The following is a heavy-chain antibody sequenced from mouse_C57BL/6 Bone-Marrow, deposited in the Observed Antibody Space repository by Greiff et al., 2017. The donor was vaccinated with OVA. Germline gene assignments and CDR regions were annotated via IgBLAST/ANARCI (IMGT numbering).Heavy chain of an antibody. CDR1: GFTFSDYY. V-gene: IGHV5-16*01. D-gene: IGHD3-2*02. J-gene: IGHJ2*01. CDR3: ARDLDSSGYYFDY. Sequence: EVMLVESEGGLVQPGSSMKLSCTASGFTFSDYYMAWVRQVPEKGLEWVANINYDGSSTYYLDSLKSRFIISRDNAKNILYLQMSSLKSEDTATYYCARDLDSSGYYFDYWGQGTTLTVSS. CDR2: INYDGSST.